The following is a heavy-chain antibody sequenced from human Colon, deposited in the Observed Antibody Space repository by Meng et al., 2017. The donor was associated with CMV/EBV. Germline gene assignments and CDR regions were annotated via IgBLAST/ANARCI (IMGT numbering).Heavy chain of an antibody. V-gene: IGHV1-18*01. J-gene: IGHJ3*02. CDR3: TREFVGFSTEDYYGLSPFDI. D-gene: IGHD3-22*01. Sequence: ASVKVSCKASGYTFTSYGISWVRQAPGQGLEWMGWISAYNGNTYYAQKLQDRVTMTTDTPTSTAYMELRSLRSDDTAVYYCTREFVGFSTEDYYGLSPFDIWGQGTMVTVSS. CDR1: GYTFTSYG. CDR2: ISAYNGNT.